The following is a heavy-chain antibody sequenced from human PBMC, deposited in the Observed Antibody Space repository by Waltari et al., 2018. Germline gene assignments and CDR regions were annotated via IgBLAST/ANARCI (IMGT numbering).Heavy chain of an antibody. V-gene: IGHV3-53*02. CDR1: GFTVSYTY. D-gene: IGHD3-22*01. CDR2: IYSGGNT. Sequence: DVQLVETGGGLIQPGGSLRLSCSVSGFTVSYTYMTCVRQAPAKGLEWVSVIYSGGNTYYAASVTGRFTISRDNINNILFLQMNNLRAEDTATYYCARIIRDGPSGFYGIAAFDLWGQGTMVTVSS. CDR3: ARIIRDGPSGFYGIAAFDL. J-gene: IGHJ3*01.